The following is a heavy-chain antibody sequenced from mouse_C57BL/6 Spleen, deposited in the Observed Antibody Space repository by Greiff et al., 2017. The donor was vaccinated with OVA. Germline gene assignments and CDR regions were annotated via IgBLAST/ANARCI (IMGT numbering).Heavy chain of an antibody. Sequence: VQLQQSGAELVKPGASVKLSCKASGYTFTEYSINWVKQRPGQGLEWIGWFYPGSGSIKYNEKFKDKATLTADKSSSTVYLELSRLTSEYSAVXFCSRRERAYYSNSAWFAYWGQGTLVTVSA. D-gene: IGHD2-5*01. V-gene: IGHV1-62-2*01. J-gene: IGHJ3*01. CDR1: GYTFTEYS. CDR2: FYPGSGSI. CDR3: SRRERAYYSNSAWFAY.